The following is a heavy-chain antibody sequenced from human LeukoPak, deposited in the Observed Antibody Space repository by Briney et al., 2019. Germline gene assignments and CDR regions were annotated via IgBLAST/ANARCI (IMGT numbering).Heavy chain of an antibody. J-gene: IGHJ4*02. CDR1: GYTFTSYD. CDR2: IIPILGIA. D-gene: IGHD6-13*01. V-gene: IGHV1-69*04. Sequence: SVKVSCKASGYTFTSYDISWVRQAPGQGLEWMGRIIPILGIANYAQKFQGRVTITADKSTSTAYMELSSLRSEDTAVYYCARPLRIAAAGYLDYWGQGTLVTVSS. CDR3: ARPLRIAAAGYLDY.